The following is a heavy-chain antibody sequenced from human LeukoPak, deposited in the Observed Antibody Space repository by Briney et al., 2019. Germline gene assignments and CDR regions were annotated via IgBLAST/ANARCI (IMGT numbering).Heavy chain of an antibody. CDR2: ISSSSSYI. CDR1: GFTFSSYS. J-gene: IGHJ3*02. D-gene: IGHD2-15*01. CDR3: ARAPIYCSGGSCYAFDI. V-gene: IGHV3-21*01. Sequence: GSLGLSCAASGFTFSSYSMNWVRQAPGKGLEWVSSISSSSSYIYYADSVKGRFTISRDNAKNSLYLQMNSLRAEDTAVYYCARAPIYCSGGSCYAFDIWGQGTMVTVSS.